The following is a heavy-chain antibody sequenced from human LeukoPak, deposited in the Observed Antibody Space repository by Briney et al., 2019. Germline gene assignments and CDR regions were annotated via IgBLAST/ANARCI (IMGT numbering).Heavy chain of an antibody. CDR3: ARATVIGNAPVPGYMDV. J-gene: IGHJ6*03. CDR1: GFTFSTYD. D-gene: IGHD2-21*01. V-gene: IGHV3-13*01. Sequence: GGSLRLSCAASGFTFSTYDMHWVRQVSGKGLEWVSSIGTIGDTFYPGSVKGRFTISRENAKNSLYLQMTGLRAGDTAVYYCARATVIGNAPVPGYMDVWGKGTTVTVSS. CDR2: IGTIGDT.